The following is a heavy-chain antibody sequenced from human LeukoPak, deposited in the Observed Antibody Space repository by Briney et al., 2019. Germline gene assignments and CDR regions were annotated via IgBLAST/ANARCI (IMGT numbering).Heavy chain of an antibody. Sequence: ASVKVSCKASGYTFTSYYMHWVRQAPGQGLEWMGIINPSGGSTTYAQKFQGRVTMTRDTSTSTVYMELSSLRSEDTAVYYCARDAVTVLELFLTPYYYYMDVWGKGTTVTVSS. CDR2: INPSGGST. CDR1: GYTFTSYY. CDR3: ARDAVTVLELFLTPYYYYMDV. D-gene: IGHD3-3*01. V-gene: IGHV1-46*03. J-gene: IGHJ6*03.